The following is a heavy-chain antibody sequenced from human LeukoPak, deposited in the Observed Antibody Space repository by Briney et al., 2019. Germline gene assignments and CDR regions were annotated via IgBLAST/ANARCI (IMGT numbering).Heavy chain of an antibody. Sequence: LSLTCTVSGGSISSTSYYWGWIRQPPGKGLEWVAVIWYDGSNKYYVDSVKVRFTISRDNSKNTVYVQMNSLRAEDTAVYYCARGGGGGIYYFDCWGQGTLVTVSS. D-gene: IGHD2-21*01. CDR3: ARGGGGGIYYFDC. J-gene: IGHJ4*02. V-gene: IGHV3-33*08. CDR1: GGSISSTSYY. CDR2: IWYDGSNK.